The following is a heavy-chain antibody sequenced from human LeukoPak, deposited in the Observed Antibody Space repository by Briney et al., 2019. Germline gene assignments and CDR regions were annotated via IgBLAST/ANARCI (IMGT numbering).Heavy chain of an antibody. D-gene: IGHD6-13*01. V-gene: IGHV1-69*04. Sequence: SVKVSCKASGGTFSSYAISWVRQAPGQGLEWMGRIIPILGIADYAQKFQGRVTITADKSTSTAYMELSSLRSEDTAVYYCARVVGYSSSWYWFDPWGQGTLVTVSS. CDR1: GGTFSSYA. J-gene: IGHJ5*01. CDR3: ARVVGYSSSWYWFDP. CDR2: IIPILGIA.